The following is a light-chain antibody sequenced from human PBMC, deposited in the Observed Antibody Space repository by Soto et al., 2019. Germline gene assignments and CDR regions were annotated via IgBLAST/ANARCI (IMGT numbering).Light chain of an antibody. CDR1: QSVSTN. CDR3: QQYNNWLLWA. Sequence: EIVLTQSPATLSLSPGERVTLYCGASQSVSTNYLAWYQQKPGLAPRLLIYGASTRATGIPARFSGSGSGTEFTLTISSLQSEDFAVYYCQQYNNWLLWAFGQGTKVDIK. CDR2: GAS. V-gene: IGKV3-15*01. J-gene: IGKJ1*01.